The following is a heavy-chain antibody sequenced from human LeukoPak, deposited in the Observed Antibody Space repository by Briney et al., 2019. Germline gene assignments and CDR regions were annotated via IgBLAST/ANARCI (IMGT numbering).Heavy chain of an antibody. D-gene: IGHD3-22*01. CDR1: GYTFSSYA. J-gene: IGHJ4*02. CDR3: VKGAGYYYDSRFDY. CDR2: ISYDGSNK. Sequence: GGSLRLSCAASGYTFSSYAMHWVRQAPGKGLEWGAVISYDGSNKYYADSVKGRFLISRDNAKNCLYLQKNTQRAEDTALYYCVKGAGYYYDSRFDYWGQGTLVTVSS. V-gene: IGHV3-30-3*02.